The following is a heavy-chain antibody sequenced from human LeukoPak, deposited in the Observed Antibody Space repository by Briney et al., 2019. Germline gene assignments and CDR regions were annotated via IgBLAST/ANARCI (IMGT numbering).Heavy chain of an antibody. CDR2: IDQGGSVR. CDR3: ARDPESSSFDL. D-gene: IGHD6-13*01. CDR1: GFSFSTYW. J-gene: IGHJ4*02. V-gene: IGHV3-7*01. Sequence: QAGGSLRLSCAASGFSFSTYWMSWVRQTPEKGLEFVANIDQGGSVRNYMDSLKGRCTISRDNAKKSLYLEINSLRADDTAVYYCARDPESSSFDLWGRGALVTVSS.